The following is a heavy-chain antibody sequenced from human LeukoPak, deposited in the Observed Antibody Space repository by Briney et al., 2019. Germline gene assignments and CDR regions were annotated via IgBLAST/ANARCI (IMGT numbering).Heavy chain of an antibody. V-gene: IGHV1-58*02. CDR3: AAEHSGGDSEEGDY. D-gene: IGHD4-23*01. CDR2: IVVGSGNT. Sequence: SVKVSCKASGFTFTSSAMQWVRQARGQRLEWIGWIVVGSGNTNYAQKFQERVTITRDMSTSTAYMELSSLRSEDTAVYYCAAEHSGGDSEEGDYWGQGTLVTVSS. CDR1: GFTFTSSA. J-gene: IGHJ4*02.